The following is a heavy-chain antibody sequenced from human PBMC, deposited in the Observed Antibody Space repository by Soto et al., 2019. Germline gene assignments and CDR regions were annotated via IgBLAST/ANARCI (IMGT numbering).Heavy chain of an antibody. Sequence: PGGSLRLSCAASGCTFSNAWMSWVRQAPGKGLEWVGRIKSKTDGGTTDYAAPVKGRFTISRDDSKNTLYLQMNSLKTEDTAVYYCTTTAHLRGYSGYDPADAFDIWGQGTMVTVSS. V-gene: IGHV3-15*01. CDR2: IKSKTDGGTT. CDR3: TTTAHLRGYSGYDPADAFDI. D-gene: IGHD5-12*01. CDR1: GCTFSNAW. J-gene: IGHJ3*02.